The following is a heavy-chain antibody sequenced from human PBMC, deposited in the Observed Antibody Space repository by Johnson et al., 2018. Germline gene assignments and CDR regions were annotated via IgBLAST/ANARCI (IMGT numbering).Heavy chain of an antibody. CDR2: ISSGSSYI. CDR3: ARDRRPWGLDAFDI. D-gene: IGHD1-26*01. V-gene: IGHV3-21*01. J-gene: IGHJ3*02. CDR1: GFTFSSYS. Sequence: EVQLVESGGGLVKPGGSXRLSCVASGFTFSSYSMNWVRQAPGKGLEWVSSISSGSSYIYYPDSVKGRFTISRDNAKNSRYLQMNSLRAEDTAVYYCARDRRPWGLDAFDIWGQGTMVTFSS.